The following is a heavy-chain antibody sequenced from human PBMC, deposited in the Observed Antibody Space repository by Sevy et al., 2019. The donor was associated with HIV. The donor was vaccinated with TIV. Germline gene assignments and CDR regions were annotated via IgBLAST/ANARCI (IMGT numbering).Heavy chain of an antibody. D-gene: IGHD2-2*01. CDR3: ARGRTSVPYYYMDV. CDR2: IYYSGST. V-gene: IGHV4-31*03. CDR1: GGSISSGGYY. J-gene: IGHJ6*03. Sequence: SENLSLTCTVSGGSISSGGYYWSWIRQHPGKGLEWIGYIYYSGSTYYNPSLKSRVTISVDTSKNQFSLKLSSVTAADTAVYYCARGRTSVPYYYMDVWGKGTTVTVSS.